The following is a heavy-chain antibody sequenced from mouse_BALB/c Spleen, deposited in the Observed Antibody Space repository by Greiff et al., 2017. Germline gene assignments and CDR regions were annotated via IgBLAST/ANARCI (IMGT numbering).Heavy chain of an antibody. CDR2: ISSGGGNT. D-gene: IGHD6-2*01. V-gene: IGHV5-9*03. CDR1: GFTFSSYT. Sequence: EVQGVESGGGLVKPGGSLKLSCAASGFTFSSYTMSWVRQTPEKRLEWVATISSGGGNTYYPDSVKGRFTISRDNAKNNLYLQMSSLRSEDTALYYCARSLSGGSYAMDYWGQGTSVTVSS. J-gene: IGHJ4*01. CDR3: ARSLSGGSYAMDY.